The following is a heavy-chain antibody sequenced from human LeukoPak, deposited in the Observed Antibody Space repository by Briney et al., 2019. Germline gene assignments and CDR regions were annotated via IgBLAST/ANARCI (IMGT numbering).Heavy chain of an antibody. CDR1: GGSISSGSYY. J-gene: IGHJ4*02. V-gene: IGHV4-61*02. Sequence: SETLSLTCTVSGGSISSGSYYWRWIRQPAGKGLEWIGRIYTSGSTNYNPSLKSRVTISVDTSKNQFSLKLSSVTAADTAVYYCASLYSSSRDFWGQGTLVTVSS. D-gene: IGHD6-13*01. CDR3: ASLYSSSRDF. CDR2: IYTSGST.